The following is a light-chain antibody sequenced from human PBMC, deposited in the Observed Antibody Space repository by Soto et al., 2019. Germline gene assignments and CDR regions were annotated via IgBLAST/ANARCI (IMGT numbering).Light chain of an antibody. J-gene: IGKJ2*01. Sequence: EIVLRQSPGTLSLSPGERSTLSCRASQTVTKNNLNWYQQKPGQAPRLLIYGASIRATGIPDRFSGSGSGTEFTLTISSLQSEDFAVYYCHQYDDGPYTFGQGTKVDIK. CDR2: GAS. CDR1: QTVTKNN. V-gene: IGKV3D-15*01. CDR3: HQYDDGPYT.